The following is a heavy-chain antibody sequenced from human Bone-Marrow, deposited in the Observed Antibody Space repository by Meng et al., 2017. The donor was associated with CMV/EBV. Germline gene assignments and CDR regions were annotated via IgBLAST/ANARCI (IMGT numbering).Heavy chain of an antibody. CDR2: IYYSGST. V-gene: IGHV4-59*12. J-gene: IGHJ4*02. D-gene: IGHD2/OR15-2a*01. Sequence: SETLSLTCTVSGGSISSYYWSWIRQPPGKGLEWIGYIYYSGSTNYNPSLKSRVTISVDTSKNQFSLKLNSVTAADTAVYYCAKEIQIGADYWGQGTLVTVSS. CDR1: GGSISSYY. CDR3: AKEIQIGADY.